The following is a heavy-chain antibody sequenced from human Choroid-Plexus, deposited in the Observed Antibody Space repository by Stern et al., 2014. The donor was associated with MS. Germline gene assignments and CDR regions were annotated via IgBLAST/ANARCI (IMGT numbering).Heavy chain of an antibody. V-gene: IGHV3-30*18. CDR1: GFTFGSCA. Sequence: VQLEESGGGVVQPGRPLRLSCVASGFTFGSCAMHWVRQAPGKGLEWVAGVSYDGSNKYSAASVKGRFTISRDNSQNTLYMQMSSLRPEDTAVYYCAKDRQYLTYFFDHWGQGSLVTVSS. CDR2: VSYDGSNK. CDR3: AKDRQYLTYFFDH. J-gene: IGHJ5*02. D-gene: IGHD2/OR15-2a*01.